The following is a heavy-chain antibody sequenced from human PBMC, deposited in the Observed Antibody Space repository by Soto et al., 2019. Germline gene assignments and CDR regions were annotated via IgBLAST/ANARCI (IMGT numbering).Heavy chain of an antibody. J-gene: IGHJ6*02. CDR1: GFTFRTYA. CDR2: ISGSTGKT. Sequence: PGGSLRLSSATSGFTFRTYAISWVRQAPGKGLEWVSVISGSTGKTYYADSVKGRFTISRDNSKNTLSLQMNSLRGEDTAVYFCAKNRGSGSPYYYNMEVWGQGTMVTVSS. V-gene: IGHV3-23*01. D-gene: IGHD3-10*01. CDR3: AKNRGSGSPYYYNMEV.